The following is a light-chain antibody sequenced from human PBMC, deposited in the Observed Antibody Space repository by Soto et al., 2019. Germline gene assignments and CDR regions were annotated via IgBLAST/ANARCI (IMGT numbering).Light chain of an antibody. CDR3: QSYDSSLSGDV. V-gene: IGLV1-40*01. J-gene: IGLJ1*01. CDR1: SSNIGTGSD. CDR2: GNT. Sequence: QSVLTQPPSVSGAPGQRVAISCTGSSSNIGTGSDVHWYQHLPGTAPKLLIYGNTNRPSGVPDRFSASKSGTSASLAITGFQAEDEADYYCQSYDSSLSGDVFGTGTKVTV.